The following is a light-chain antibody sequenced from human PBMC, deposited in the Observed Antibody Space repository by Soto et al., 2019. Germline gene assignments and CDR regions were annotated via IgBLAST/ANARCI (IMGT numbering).Light chain of an antibody. CDR3: QQSFNLPRT. CDR1: QSISSS. V-gene: IGKV1-39*01. CDR2: AAS. J-gene: IGKJ1*01. Sequence: DIEMTQSPSSLSASVGETITITCRASQSISSSLNWFQHSPGQPPKLLLFAASNLHAGVPPRFSGSVSGTSFSLTIRSLQPEDFATYYCQQSFNLPRTFGPGTRVEFK.